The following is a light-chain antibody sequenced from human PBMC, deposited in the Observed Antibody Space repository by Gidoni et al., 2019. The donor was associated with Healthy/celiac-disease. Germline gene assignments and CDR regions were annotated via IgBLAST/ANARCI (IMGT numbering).Light chain of an antibody. CDR2: GKN. J-gene: IGLJ1*01. CDR1: SLRSYY. V-gene: IGLV3-19*01. CDR3: NSRDSSGNLYV. Sequence: SSELPPYPAVSVALGQTVRITCQGDSLRSYYASWYQQKPGQSPVLVIYGKNNRPPGIPDRFSGSSSGNTASLTITGAQAEDEADYYCNSRDSSGNLYVFGTGTKVTVL.